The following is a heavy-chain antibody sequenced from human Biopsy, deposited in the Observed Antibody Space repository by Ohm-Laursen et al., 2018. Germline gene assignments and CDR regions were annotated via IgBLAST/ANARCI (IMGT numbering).Heavy chain of an antibody. CDR3: ARDSRGGHLNTTLITGKNLDS. J-gene: IGHJ4*02. D-gene: IGHD3-16*01. CDR2: ISYSGDT. Sequence: PGTLSLTCPVSSGSISSYYWSWIRQPPGKGLEWIGYISYSGDTNYNPSLKSRVTMSVDTSKNQFSLKLNSVTAADTAVYFCARDSRGGHLNTTLITGKNLDSWGQGSLVTVSS. CDR1: SGSISSYY. V-gene: IGHV4-59*01.